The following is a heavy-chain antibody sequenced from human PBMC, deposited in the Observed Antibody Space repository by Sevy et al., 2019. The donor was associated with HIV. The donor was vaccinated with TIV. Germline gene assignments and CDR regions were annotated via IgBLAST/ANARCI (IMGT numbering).Heavy chain of an antibody. CDR1: GFIFSNYW. CDR2: IKEDGSEK. CDR3: ARLSGNLYY. J-gene: IGHJ4*02. Sequence: GGSLRLSCAASGFIFSNYWMSWVRQAPGKGLECVASIKEDGSEKNSVDSVKGRFTISRDNAKNSLYLQMSSLRVEDTAVYYCARLSGNLYYRGQGTLVTVSS. V-gene: IGHV3-7*01. D-gene: IGHD1-26*01.